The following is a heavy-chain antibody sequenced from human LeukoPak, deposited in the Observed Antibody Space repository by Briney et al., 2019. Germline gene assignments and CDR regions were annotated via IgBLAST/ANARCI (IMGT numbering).Heavy chain of an antibody. Sequence: SETLSLTCAVSGYSISSGYYWGWIRQPPGKGLEWIGSIYHSGSTYYNPSLKSRVTISVDTSKNQFSLKLSSVTAADTAVYYCARHPIVVVQIGYWGQGTLVTVSS. V-gene: IGHV4-38-2*01. CDR1: GYSISSGYY. D-gene: IGHD2-2*01. CDR2: IYHSGST. CDR3: ARHPIVVVQIGY. J-gene: IGHJ4*02.